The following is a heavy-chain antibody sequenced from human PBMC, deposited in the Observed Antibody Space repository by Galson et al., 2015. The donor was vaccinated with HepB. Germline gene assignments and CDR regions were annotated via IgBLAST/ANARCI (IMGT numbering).Heavy chain of an antibody. J-gene: IGHJ4*02. CDR1: GFTFSSYG. D-gene: IGHD3-22*01. CDR2: ISYDGSNK. V-gene: IGHV3-30-3*02. CDR3: AKDDSSGYSSYFDY. Sequence: SLRLSCAASGFTFSSYGMHWVRQAPGKGLEWVALISYDGSNKDYADSVKGRFTISRDKSKNTLYLQMNSLRAEDTAVYYCAKDDSSGYSSYFDYWGQGTLVTVSS.